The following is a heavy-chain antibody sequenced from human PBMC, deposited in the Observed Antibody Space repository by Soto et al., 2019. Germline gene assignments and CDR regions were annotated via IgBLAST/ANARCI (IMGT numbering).Heavy chain of an antibody. CDR2: VSPPFRTS. D-gene: IGHD3-10*01. CDR3: ARVLYYGSGSYSPYGMDV. V-gene: IGHV1-69*01. CDR1: GVSFNNNG. J-gene: IGHJ6*02. Sequence: QVQLVQSGAEVKKPGSSVKVSCKTSGVSFNNNGIGWVRQAPGHGLEWMGGVSPPFRTSNYARKFQGRISITADASMGTVNMELSSLTSEDTAQYYCARVLYYGSGSYSPYGMDVWGQGNTVTVSS.